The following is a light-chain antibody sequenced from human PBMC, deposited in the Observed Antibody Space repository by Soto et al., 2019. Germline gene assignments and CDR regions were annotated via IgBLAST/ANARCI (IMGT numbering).Light chain of an antibody. CDR2: GAS. Sequence: EIVLTQSPGTLSLSPGERANLSCRASQSVSSSYLAWYQQKPGQAPRLLIYGASGRATGIPDRFSGSGSGADVTLTISRLEPEDFAVYYCQQYGSSPMYTFGQGTKLEIK. V-gene: IGKV3-20*01. CDR3: QQYGSSPMYT. J-gene: IGKJ2*01. CDR1: QSVSSSY.